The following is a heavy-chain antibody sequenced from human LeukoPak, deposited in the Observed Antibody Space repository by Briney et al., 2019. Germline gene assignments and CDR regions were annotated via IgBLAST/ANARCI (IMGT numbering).Heavy chain of an antibody. CDR2: INHSGYT. CDR1: GVSFNNYY. D-gene: IGHD4-17*01. CDR3: TRMTTGHDY. V-gene: IGHV4-34*01. J-gene: IGHJ4*02. Sequence: SETLSLTCAVSGVSFNNYYWSWVRQTPGKGLEWIGEINHSGYTNDSPSLKSRVTLSIDTSRRQFSLNLRSVTVADTGIYYCTRMTTGHDYWGQGTLVTVSS.